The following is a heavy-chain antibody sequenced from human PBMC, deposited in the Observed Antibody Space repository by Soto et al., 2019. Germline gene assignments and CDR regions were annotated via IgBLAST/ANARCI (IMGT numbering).Heavy chain of an antibody. CDR3: ARKMVVAATHYYYMDV. V-gene: IGHV4-34*01. CDR2: INHSGST. D-gene: IGHD2-15*01. Sequence: SETLSLTCAVYGGSFSGYYWSWIRQPPGKGLEWIGEINHSGSTNYNPSLKSRVTISVDTSKNQFSLKLSSVTAADTAVYYCARKMVVAATHYYYMDVWGKGTTVTVSS. CDR1: GGSFSGYY. J-gene: IGHJ6*03.